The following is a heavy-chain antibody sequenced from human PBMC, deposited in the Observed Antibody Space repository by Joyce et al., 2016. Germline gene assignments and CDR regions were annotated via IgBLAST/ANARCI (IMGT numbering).Heavy chain of an antibody. D-gene: IGHD4-11*01. J-gene: IGHJ4*02. Sequence: QVQLQESGPGLVKPSQTLSLTCTVSGGSISSGDYYWSWIRQPPGKGLEWIGYIFYTVRTYYNPSLKSQVTISGDSSKNKLSLKMTSVTASDTAVYYCARSPGGDYMVYVDYWGQGTLVTVSS. CDR2: IFYTVRT. V-gene: IGHV4-30-4*01. CDR3: ARSPGGDYMVYVDY. CDR1: GGSISSGDYY.